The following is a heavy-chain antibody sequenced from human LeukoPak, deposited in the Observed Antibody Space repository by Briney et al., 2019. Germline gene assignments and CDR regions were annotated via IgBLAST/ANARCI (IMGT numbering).Heavy chain of an antibody. CDR1: GFTFSDYY. J-gene: IGHJ6*03. D-gene: IGHD1-1*01. Sequence: GGSLRLSCAASGFTFSDYYMSWIRQAPGKGLEWVSYISSSGSTIYYADSVKGRFTISRDNAKNSLYLKMNSLRAEDTAVYYCARTYKNYYYYMDVWGKGTTVTVSS. CDR3: ARTYKNYYYYMDV. CDR2: ISSSGSTI. V-gene: IGHV3-11*04.